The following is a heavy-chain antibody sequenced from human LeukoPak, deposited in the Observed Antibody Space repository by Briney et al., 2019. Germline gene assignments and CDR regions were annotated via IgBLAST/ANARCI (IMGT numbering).Heavy chain of an antibody. CDR1: GYTFTSYD. CDR2: MNPNSGNT. D-gene: IGHD3-3*01. CDR3: ARKGTYYDFWSGHRNYYYMDV. V-gene: IGHV1-8*01. Sequence: ASVKVSCKASGYTFTSYDINWVRQATGQGLEWMGWMNPNSGNTGYAQKFQGRVTMTRNTSISTAYMELSSLRSEDTAVYYCARKGTYYDFWSGHRNYYYMDVWGKGTTVTVSS. J-gene: IGHJ6*03.